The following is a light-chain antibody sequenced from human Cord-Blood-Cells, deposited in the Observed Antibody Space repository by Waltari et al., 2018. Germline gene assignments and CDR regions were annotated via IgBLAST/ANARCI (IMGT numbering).Light chain of an antibody. V-gene: IGKV3-11*01. CDR2: EAS. CDR3: QQRSNWPPT. CDR1: QSVSSY. J-gene: IGKJ1*01. Sequence: EIVFTPAPAPLSLSRGETATLSCRAIQSVSSYLAWYQQKPGQAPRLLIYEASNRDTGIPARFSGSGSGTDFTLTISSLEPEDFAVYYCQQRSNWPPTFGQGTKVEIK.